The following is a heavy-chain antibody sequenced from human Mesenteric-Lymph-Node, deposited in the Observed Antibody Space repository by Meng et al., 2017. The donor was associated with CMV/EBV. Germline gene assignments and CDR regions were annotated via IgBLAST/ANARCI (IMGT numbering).Heavy chain of an antibody. Sequence: ASVKVSCKASGYTFASYYIHWVRQAPGQGLEWMGIINPSGGSTRYAQKFQGRVTMTRDTSTSTVYKELSSLGSEDTAVYYCARGIMYGDYVGYWGQGTLVTVSS. J-gene: IGHJ4*02. V-gene: IGHV1-46*01. D-gene: IGHD4-17*01. CDR2: INPSGGST. CDR3: ARGIMYGDYVGY. CDR1: GYTFASYY.